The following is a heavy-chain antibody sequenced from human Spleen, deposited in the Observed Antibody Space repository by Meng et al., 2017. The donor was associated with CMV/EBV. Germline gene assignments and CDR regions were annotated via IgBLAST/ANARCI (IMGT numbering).Heavy chain of an antibody. CDR3: ARLPRVVNNYYYYTMDV. CDR2: ISAYNGNT. Sequence: ASVKVSCKASGYTFTSYGISWVRKAPGQGLEWMGWISAYNGNTNYAQKFQGRVTMTTDTSTSTAYMEVRSLRSDDTAVYYCARLPRVVNNYYYYTMDVWGQGTTVTVSS. CDR1: GYTFTSYG. V-gene: IGHV1-18*01. D-gene: IGHD3-22*01. J-gene: IGHJ6*02.